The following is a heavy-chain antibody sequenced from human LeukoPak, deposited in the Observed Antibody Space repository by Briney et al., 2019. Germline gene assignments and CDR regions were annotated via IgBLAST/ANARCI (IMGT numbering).Heavy chain of an antibody. CDR1: GGTFSSYA. CDR2: IIPMFNIT. V-gene: IGHV1-69*04. CDR3: ARVGAYSGSWHY. Sequence: SVKVSCKASGGTFSSYAMSWVRQAPGQGLEWMGRIIPMFNITNYAEQFQGRVTITADKSTSTAYMELSSLRSEDTAVYYCARVGAYSGSWHYSGQGTLVTVSS. J-gene: IGHJ4*02. D-gene: IGHD6-13*01.